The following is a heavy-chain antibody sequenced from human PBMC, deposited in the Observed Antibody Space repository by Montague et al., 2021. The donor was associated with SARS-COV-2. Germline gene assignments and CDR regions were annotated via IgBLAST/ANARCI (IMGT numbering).Heavy chain of an antibody. V-gene: IGHV4-39*02. Sequence: SETLSLTCSVSSGSIISSGYYWGWIRQPPGKELEWIGNIYYSGTTYYNPSLQSRGTISVDTSKNHFSLRLSSVTAADTAVYFCARAMIRGVTTPFDYWGQGSQVTVSS. D-gene: IGHD3-10*01. J-gene: IGHJ4*02. CDR1: SGSIISSGYY. CDR2: IYYSGTT. CDR3: ARAMIRGVTTPFDY.